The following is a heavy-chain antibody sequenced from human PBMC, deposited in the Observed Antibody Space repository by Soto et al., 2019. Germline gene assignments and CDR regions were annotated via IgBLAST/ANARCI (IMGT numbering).Heavy chain of an antibody. CDR2: TYYTSTWYN. CDR3: AREFRNAFDF. CDR1: GDSVSRNSVA. J-gene: IGHJ3*01. V-gene: IGHV6-1*01. Sequence: QVQLQQSGPGLVKPSQTLSLTCAISGDSVSRNSVAWNWIRQSPSRGLEWLGRTYYTSTWYNDXAXSVKSRITIKPDTSKNQVSLQLNSVTPEDTAVYYCAREFRNAFDFWGQGTMVTXSS.